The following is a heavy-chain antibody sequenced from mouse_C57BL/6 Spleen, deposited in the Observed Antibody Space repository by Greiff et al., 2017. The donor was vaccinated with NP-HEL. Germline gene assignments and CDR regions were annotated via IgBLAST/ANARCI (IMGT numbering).Heavy chain of an antibody. Sequence: VQLQQPGAELVKPGASVKLSCKASGYTFTSYWMHWVKQRPGRGLEWIGRIDPNSGGTKYNEKFKSKATLTVDKPSSTAYMQLSSLTSEDSAVYYCAREITTVVATHWYFDVWGTGTTVTVSS. J-gene: IGHJ1*03. CDR2: IDPNSGGT. V-gene: IGHV1-72*01. D-gene: IGHD1-1*01. CDR1: GYTFTSYW. CDR3: AREITTVVATHWYFDV.